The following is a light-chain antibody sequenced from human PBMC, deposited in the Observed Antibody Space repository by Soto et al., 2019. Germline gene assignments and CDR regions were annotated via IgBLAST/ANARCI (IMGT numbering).Light chain of an antibody. CDR2: DVS. CDR3: CSYAGSYTWV. Sequence: QSVLTQPRSVSGSPGQSVTISCTGTSRDVGGYNYVSWYQQHPGKAPKLMIYDVSKRPSGVPNRFSGSMSGNTASLTISGLQAEYDADYYCCSYAGSYTWVFGTGTKLTVL. J-gene: IGLJ1*01. CDR1: SRDVGGYNY. V-gene: IGLV2-11*01.